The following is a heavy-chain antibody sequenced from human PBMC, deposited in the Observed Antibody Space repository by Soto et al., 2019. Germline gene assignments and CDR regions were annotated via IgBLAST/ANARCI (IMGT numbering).Heavy chain of an antibody. CDR3: ARVRNNWNQDAFDF. CDR2: ITSSGGII. CDR1: GFTLSDHY. V-gene: IGHV3-11*01. J-gene: IGHJ3*01. Sequence: QVQLVESGGGLVKPGGSLRLSCAASGFTLSDHYMSWIRQAPGKGLEWVSYITSSGGIINYADSVKGRFTISRDNAKNSLYLQMNSLRDDDTAVYYCARVRNNWNQDAFDFWGQGTMVTVSS. D-gene: IGHD1-20*01.